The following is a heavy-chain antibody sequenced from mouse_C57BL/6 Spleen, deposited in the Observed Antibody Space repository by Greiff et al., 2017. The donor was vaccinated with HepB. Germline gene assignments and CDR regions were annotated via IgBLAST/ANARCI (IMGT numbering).Heavy chain of an antibody. CDR3: ARGVYDGYADY. V-gene: IGHV1-82*01. Sequence: QVQLQQSGPELVKPGASVKISCKASGYAFSSSWMNWVKQRPGKGLEWIGRIYPGDGDTNYNGKFKGKATLTADKSSSTAYMQLSSLTSEDSAVYFCARGVYDGYADYWGQGTTLTVSS. J-gene: IGHJ2*01. D-gene: IGHD2-3*01. CDR1: GYAFSSSW. CDR2: IYPGDGDT.